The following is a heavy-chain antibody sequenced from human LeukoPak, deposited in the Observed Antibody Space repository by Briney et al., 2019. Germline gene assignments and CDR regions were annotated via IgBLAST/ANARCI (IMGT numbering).Heavy chain of an antibody. D-gene: IGHD3-3*01. Sequence: GGSLRLSCAASGFTFSSYWMSWVRQAPGKGLEWVANIKQDGSEKYYVDSVKGRFTISRDNAKNSLYLQMNSLRAEDTAVYYCARSYYDFWSGYNNLDYWGQGTLVTVSS. CDR3: ARSYYDFWSGYNNLDY. CDR1: GFTFSSYW. J-gene: IGHJ4*02. V-gene: IGHV3-7*01. CDR2: IKQDGSEK.